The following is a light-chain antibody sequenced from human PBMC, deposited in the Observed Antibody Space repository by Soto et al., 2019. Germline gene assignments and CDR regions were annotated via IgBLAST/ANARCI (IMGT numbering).Light chain of an antibody. Sequence: QPVVTQEPSLSVSPGRTVTLTCGLSSGSVSTSYYPSWYQQTPGQAPRTLIYSTNTRSSGVPDRFSGSILGNKAALTIAGAQADDESDYYCVLYMGSGISVFGGGTKLTVL. CDR3: VLYMGSGISV. V-gene: IGLV8-61*01. J-gene: IGLJ3*02. CDR1: SGSVSTSYY. CDR2: STN.